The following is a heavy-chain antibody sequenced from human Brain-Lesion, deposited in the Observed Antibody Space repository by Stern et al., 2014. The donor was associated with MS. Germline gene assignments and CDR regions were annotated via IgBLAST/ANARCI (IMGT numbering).Heavy chain of an antibody. J-gene: IGHJ4*02. V-gene: IGHV1-24*01. Sequence: VQLVQSGAEVKKPGASLKVSCKVSGYTLTELSMHWVRQAPRKGLEWMGGFDPEDGETIYAPKFQGRVTLTEDTSTDTAYMELSSLRSEDTAVYYCATLSPGAGGNYYRHFDYWGQGTLVTVSS. CDR1: GYTLTELS. CDR2: FDPEDGET. CDR3: ATLSPGAGGNYYRHFDY. D-gene: IGHD1-26*01.